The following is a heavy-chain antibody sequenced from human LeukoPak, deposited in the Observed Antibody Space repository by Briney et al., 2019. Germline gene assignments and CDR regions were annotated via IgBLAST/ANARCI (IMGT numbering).Heavy chain of an antibody. V-gene: IGHV3-23*01. J-gene: IGHJ4*02. Sequence: GGSLRLSCAASGFTFSSYAMSWVRQAPGKGLEWVSAMSGSSGRTYYADSVKGRFTISRDSSKNTLYVQMNSLRADDTAVYYCAKWGCSGSSCYPFAYWGQGTLVTVSS. D-gene: IGHD2-15*01. CDR3: AKWGCSGSSCYPFAY. CDR2: MSGSSGRT. CDR1: GFTFSSYA.